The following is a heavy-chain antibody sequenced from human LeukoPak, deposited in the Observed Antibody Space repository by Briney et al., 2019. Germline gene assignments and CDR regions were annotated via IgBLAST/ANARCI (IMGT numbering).Heavy chain of an antibody. CDR1: GFTFTSCW. CDR2: IKPDGSEK. Sequence: GGSLRLSCAASGFTFTSCWMNWVRQAPGKGLEWVANIKPDGSEKYYVDSVKGRFTISRDNAKNSLLLQMNSLRAEDTAVYYCASGNWNDRAFDIWGQGTMVAVSS. J-gene: IGHJ3*02. D-gene: IGHD1-20*01. V-gene: IGHV3-7*01. CDR3: ASGNWNDRAFDI.